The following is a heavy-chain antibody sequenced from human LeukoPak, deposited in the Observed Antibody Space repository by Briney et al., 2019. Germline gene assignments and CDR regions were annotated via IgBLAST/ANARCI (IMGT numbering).Heavy chain of an antibody. CDR3: VRSLDY. CDR2: IAGSDGFT. J-gene: IGHJ4*02. Sequence: GGSLRLSCAASGFPFSSYAMNWVRQAPGKGLEWVSVIAGSDGFTQYADSVKGRFTISRDNSKNTAYLQMNRLRVEDTALYYCVRSLDYWGQGTLVTVPS. CDR1: GFPFSSYA. V-gene: IGHV3-23*01.